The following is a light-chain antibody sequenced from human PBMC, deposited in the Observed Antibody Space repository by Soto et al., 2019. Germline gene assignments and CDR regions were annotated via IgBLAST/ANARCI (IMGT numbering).Light chain of an antibody. CDR2: KAS. V-gene: IGKV1-5*03. Sequence: DIQMTQSPSPLSASVGDRVTITCRASQSISSRLAWYQQKPGKAPKLLIYKASSLESGVPSRFSGSGSGTEFTLTISSLQPDDFATYYCQQYNSYSRTFGQGTKVDIK. J-gene: IGKJ1*01. CDR3: QQYNSYSRT. CDR1: QSISSR.